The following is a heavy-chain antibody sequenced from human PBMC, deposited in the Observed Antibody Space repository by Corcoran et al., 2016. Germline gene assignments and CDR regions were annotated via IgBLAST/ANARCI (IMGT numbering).Heavy chain of an antibody. Sequence: QLQLQESGPGLVKPSETLSLTCTVSGGSISSSSYYWGWIRQPPGKGLEWIGSIYYSGSTYYNPSLKSRVTISVDTSKNQFSLKLSSVTAADTAVYYCARVTVTTRTTRSPGGYYYYYGMDVWGQGTTVTVSS. CDR1: GGSISSSSYY. J-gene: IGHJ6*02. V-gene: IGHV4-39*01. D-gene: IGHD4-4*01. CDR2: IYYSGST. CDR3: ARVTVTTRTTRSPGGYYYYYGMDV.